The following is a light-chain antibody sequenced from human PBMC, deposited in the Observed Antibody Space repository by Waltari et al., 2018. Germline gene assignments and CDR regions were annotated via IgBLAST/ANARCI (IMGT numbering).Light chain of an antibody. Sequence: QSALTQPASVSGSPGQSITISCPGTSSDVGSYNLVSWYQQHPGKAPKLMIYDVSNRPSGISYRFSGSKSANTASLTISGLQAEDEADYYCSSYTSSSTLYVFGSGTKVTVL. CDR3: SSYTSSSTLYV. V-gene: IGLV2-14*02. CDR2: DVS. J-gene: IGLJ1*01. CDR1: SSDVGSYNL.